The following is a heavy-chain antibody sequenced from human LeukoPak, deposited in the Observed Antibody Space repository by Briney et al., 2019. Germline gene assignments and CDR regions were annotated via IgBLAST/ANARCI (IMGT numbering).Heavy chain of an antibody. CDR2: IYYSGST. D-gene: IGHD1-26*01. J-gene: IGHJ3*02. Sequence: SETLSLTCTVSGGSISSYYWSWIRQPPGKGLEWIGYIYYSGSTNYNPSLKSRVTISVDTSKNQFSLKLSSVTAADTAVYYCARAIGGATGDAFDIWGQGTMVTVSS. V-gene: IGHV4-59*01. CDR3: ARAIGGATGDAFDI. CDR1: GGSISSYY.